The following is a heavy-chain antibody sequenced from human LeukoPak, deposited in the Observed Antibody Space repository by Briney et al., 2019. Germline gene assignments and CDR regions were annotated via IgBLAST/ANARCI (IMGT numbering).Heavy chain of an antibody. Sequence: GGSLRLSCAPSVFTLSSYLMHWVRQAPGKGLVGVSGISSAGSRRTHADSLKGRFTISRDNAKHTLYLHMNNLRAGDTRGYYCASWMYYYNIYWFDRWGQGTLVSVSP. CDR3: ASWMYYYNIYWFDR. CDR2: ISSAGSRR. J-gene: IGHJ5*02. CDR1: VFTLSSYL. D-gene: IGHD3-10*01. V-gene: IGHV3-74*01.